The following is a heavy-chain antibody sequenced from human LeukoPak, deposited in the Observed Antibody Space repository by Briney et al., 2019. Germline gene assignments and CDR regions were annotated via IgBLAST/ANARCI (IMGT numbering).Heavy chain of an antibody. D-gene: IGHD3-10*01. CDR1: GYTFTDYY. CDR3: ARDSGYYYGSGSPYWYFDY. V-gene: IGHV1-2*02. Sequence: ASVKVSCEASGYTFTDYYMHWVRQAPGQGLEWMGWINPNSGGTNYAQKFQGRVTMTRDTSISTAYMELSRLRSDDTAVYYCARDSGYYYGSGSPYWYFDYWGQGTLVTVSS. CDR2: INPNSGGT. J-gene: IGHJ4*02.